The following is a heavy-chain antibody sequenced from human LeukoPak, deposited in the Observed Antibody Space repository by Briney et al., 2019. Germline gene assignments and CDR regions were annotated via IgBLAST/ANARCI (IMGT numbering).Heavy chain of an antibody. CDR2: ISSSSSYI. Sequence: GGSLRLSCAASGFTFSSYSMNWVRQAPGKGLEWVSSISSSSSYIYYADSVKGRFTISRDNSKNTLYLQMNSLRAEDTAVYYCAREPTPYYGSGYVDYWRQGTLVTVSS. CDR1: GFTFSSYS. V-gene: IGHV3-21*01. D-gene: IGHD3-10*01. J-gene: IGHJ4*02. CDR3: AREPTPYYGSGYVDY.